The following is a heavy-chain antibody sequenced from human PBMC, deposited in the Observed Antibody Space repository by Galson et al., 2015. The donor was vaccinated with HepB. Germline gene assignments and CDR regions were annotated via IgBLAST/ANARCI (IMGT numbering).Heavy chain of an antibody. CDR3: ARDSSSTFDNAFDI. CDR1: GFTFSSYW. J-gene: IGHJ3*02. V-gene: IGHV3-7*03. D-gene: IGHD6-13*01. Sequence: SLRLSCAASGFTFSSYWMSWVRQAPGKGLEWVANIKQDGSEKYYVDSVKGRFAISRDNAKNSLYLQMNSLRAEDTAVYYCARDSSSTFDNAFDIWGQGTMVTVSS. CDR2: IKQDGSEK.